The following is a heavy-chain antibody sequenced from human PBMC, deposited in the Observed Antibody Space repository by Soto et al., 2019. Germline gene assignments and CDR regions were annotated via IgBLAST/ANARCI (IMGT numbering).Heavy chain of an antibody. V-gene: IGHV3-30*18. D-gene: IGHD6-19*01. CDR3: AKGAVAGTEDYFDY. Sequence: QVQLVESGGGVVQPGRSLRLSCAASGFTFSSYGMHWVRQAPGKGLEWVAVISYDGSNKYYADSVKGRVTISRDNSKNTLYLQMNSLRAEDTAVYYCAKGAVAGTEDYFDYWGQGTLVTVSS. CDR2: ISYDGSNK. J-gene: IGHJ4*02. CDR1: GFTFSSYG.